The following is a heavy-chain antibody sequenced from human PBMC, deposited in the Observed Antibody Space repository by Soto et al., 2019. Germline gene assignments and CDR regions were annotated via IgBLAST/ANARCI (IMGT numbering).Heavy chain of an antibody. CDR1: GFTFSNYG. J-gene: IGHJ4*02. D-gene: IGHD3-3*01. CDR3: AKVPRVGFGAATLEY. V-gene: IGHV3-30*18. CDR2: ISYDGTYK. Sequence: QVQLVESGGGVVQPGRSLRLSCAASGFTFSNYGMHWVRQAPGKGLEWVAVISYDGTYKYYADSVMGRFTISRDNSKSTLYLQMNRLRPEDTAVYYCAKVPRVGFGAATLEYWGQGTLVAVSS.